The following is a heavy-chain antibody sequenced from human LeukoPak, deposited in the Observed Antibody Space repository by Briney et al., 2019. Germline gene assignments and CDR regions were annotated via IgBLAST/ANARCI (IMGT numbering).Heavy chain of an antibody. Sequence: GGSLRLSCAASGFSFSSYNMNWVRQAPGKGLEWVSSITSSSSYTFYADSVKGRFTISRDNARNSLYLQMNSLRAEDTAVYYCARVGLGAPRGHYYYYYMDVWGKGTTVTISS. CDR1: GFSFSSYN. J-gene: IGHJ6*03. CDR2: ITSSSSYT. D-gene: IGHD1-26*01. CDR3: ARVGLGAPRGHYYYYYMDV. V-gene: IGHV3-21*01.